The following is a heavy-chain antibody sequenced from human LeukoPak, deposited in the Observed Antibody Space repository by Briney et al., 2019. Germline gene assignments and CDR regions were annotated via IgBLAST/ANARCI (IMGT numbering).Heavy chain of an antibody. D-gene: IGHD3-10*01. CDR1: GYTFTRYG. J-gene: IGHJ4*01. CDR2: ISAYNGNT. Sequence: ASVKVSYKASGYTFTRYGISWVRQAPGQGLEWMGWISAYNGNTNYAQKLQGRVTMTTDTSTSTAYMELRSLRSDDTAVYYCARVLGVVLMVREAPFSNWGHGTLVTVSS. CDR3: ARVLGVVLMVREAPFSN. V-gene: IGHV1-18*01.